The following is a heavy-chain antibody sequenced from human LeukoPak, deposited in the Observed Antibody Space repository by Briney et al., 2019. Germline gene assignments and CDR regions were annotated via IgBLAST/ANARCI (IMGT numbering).Heavy chain of an antibody. Sequence: ASVKVSCKASGYTFTSYGISWVRQAPGQGLEWMGWISAYNGNTNYAQKLQGRVTMTTDTSTSTAYMELRSLRSDDTAVYYCARVVIFGVVVGTGFDYWGQGTLVTVSS. CDR1: GYTFTSYG. J-gene: IGHJ4*02. V-gene: IGHV1-18*01. CDR2: ISAYNGNT. CDR3: ARVVIFGVVVGTGFDY. D-gene: IGHD3-3*01.